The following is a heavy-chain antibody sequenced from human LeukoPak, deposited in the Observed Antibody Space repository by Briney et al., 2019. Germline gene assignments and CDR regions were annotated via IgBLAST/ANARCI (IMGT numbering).Heavy chain of an antibody. CDR2: LSGNGGST. J-gene: IGHJ4*02. CDR3: ARDQRTGRFDY. Sequence: GSLRLSCSASGFPFSSYAMSWVRQAPGKGLEWVSTLSGNGGSTYYADSVKGRFTISRDNSKNTLYLQLNSLGAEDTAVYYCARDQRTGRFDYWGQGTLVTVSS. CDR1: GFPFSSYA. D-gene: IGHD3/OR15-3a*01. V-gene: IGHV3-23*01.